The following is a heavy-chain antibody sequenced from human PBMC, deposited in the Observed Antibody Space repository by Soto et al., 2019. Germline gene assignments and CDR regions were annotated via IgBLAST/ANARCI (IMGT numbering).Heavy chain of an antibody. Sequence: EVQLVESEGGLVQRGGSLRLSCAASGFTFNYYWMHWVRQAPGQGLVWVSHIHSDGSSTTYADSVKGRFTISRDNAKNTLYLQMNSLRAEDTAVYYCARGDKVGFDLWGQGTTVTVSS. CDR2: IHSDGSST. CDR3: ARGDKVGFDL. V-gene: IGHV3-74*01. CDR1: GFTFNYYW. D-gene: IGHD2-21*02. J-gene: IGHJ3*01.